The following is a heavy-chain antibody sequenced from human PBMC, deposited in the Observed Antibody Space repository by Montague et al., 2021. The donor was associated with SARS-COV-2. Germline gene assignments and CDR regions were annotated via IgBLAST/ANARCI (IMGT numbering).Heavy chain of an antibody. CDR2: ISRSGET. D-gene: IGHD3-10*01. V-gene: IGHV4-34*01. Sequence: SETLSLTCAVYGGSFSAYYWTWIRQPPGKGLEWIGEISRSGETTXNPSLKSRVTLSGDTSRNQFSLELRSVTAADTAVYYCARVHPLWFGELLLDYYYYYGIDVWGQGTTVTVSS. J-gene: IGHJ6*02. CDR1: GGSFSAYY. CDR3: ARVHPLWFGELLLDYYYYYGIDV.